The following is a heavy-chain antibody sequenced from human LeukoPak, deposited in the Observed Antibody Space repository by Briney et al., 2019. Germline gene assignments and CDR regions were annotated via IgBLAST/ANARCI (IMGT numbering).Heavy chain of an antibody. CDR1: GFTFSSYG. CDR3: ARGPDYDILADYFDY. CDR2: ISPNGGIT. V-gene: IGHV3-23*01. J-gene: IGHJ4*02. Sequence: GSLRLSCAASGFTFSSYGMNWVRQAPGKGLEWVSGISPNGGITYYTDSVKGRFTISRDNSKNTLFLQMNSLRPEDTAVYYCARGPDYDILADYFDYWGQGTLVTVSS. D-gene: IGHD3-9*01.